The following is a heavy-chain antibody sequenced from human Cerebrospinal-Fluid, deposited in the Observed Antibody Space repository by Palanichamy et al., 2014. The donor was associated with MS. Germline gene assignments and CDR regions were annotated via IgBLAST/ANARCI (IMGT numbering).Heavy chain of an antibody. CDR1: GFTFADHA. J-gene: IGHJ4*02. CDR2: IRSQSFGGTV. V-gene: IGHV3-49*04. CDR3: ARGGSDWKAYFDY. D-gene: IGHD1-1*01. Sequence: EVQLVESGGRLVQPGRSLKLSCETSGFTFADHAMAWVRQAPGKGLEWIGFIRSQSFGGTVDYAASVKGRFTISRDDSRSVAFLQLNSLTGEDTAVYFCARGGSDWKAYFDYWGRGSLVTVSS.